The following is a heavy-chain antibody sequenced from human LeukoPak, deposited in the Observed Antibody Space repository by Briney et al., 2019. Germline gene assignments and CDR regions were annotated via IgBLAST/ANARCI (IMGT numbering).Heavy chain of an antibody. D-gene: IGHD3-22*01. J-gene: IGHJ4*02. CDR3: ARHPYHYYDSSGYARFDY. CDR1: GYSISSGYY. Sequence: SETLSLTCAVSGYSISSGYYWGWIRQPPGKGLEWIGSIYHSGSTYYNPSLKSRVTISVDTSKNQFPLKLSSVTAADTAVYYCARHPYHYYDSSGYARFDYWGQGTLVTVSS. CDR2: IYHSGST. V-gene: IGHV4-38-2*01.